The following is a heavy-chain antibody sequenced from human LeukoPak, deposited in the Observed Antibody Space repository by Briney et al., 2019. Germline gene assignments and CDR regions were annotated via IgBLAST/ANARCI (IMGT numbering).Heavy chain of an antibody. CDR1: GFTFSSYG. J-gene: IGHJ6*02. CDR3: AREYSSPGYYYGMDV. CDR2: IWYDGSNK. V-gene: IGHV3-33*01. D-gene: IGHD6-13*01. Sequence: GRSLRLSCAASGFTFSSYGMHWVRQAPGKGLEWGAVIWYDGSNKYYADSVKGRFTISRDNSKNTLYLQMNSLRAEDTAVYYCAREYSSPGYYYGMDVWGQGTTVTVSS.